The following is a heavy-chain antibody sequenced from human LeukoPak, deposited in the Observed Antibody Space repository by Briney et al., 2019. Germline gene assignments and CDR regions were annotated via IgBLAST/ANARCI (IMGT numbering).Heavy chain of an antibody. V-gene: IGHV1-18*01. CDR3: ARATMVQGVITPPFDY. Sequence: GASGKVSCKASGYTFTSYGISWGRQAPGQGLGWVGWISAYNGNTNYAQKLQGRVTMTTDTSTSTAYMELRSLRSDDTAVYYCARATMVQGVITPPFDYWGQGTLVTVSS. J-gene: IGHJ4*02. D-gene: IGHD3-10*01. CDR2: ISAYNGNT. CDR1: GYTFTSYG.